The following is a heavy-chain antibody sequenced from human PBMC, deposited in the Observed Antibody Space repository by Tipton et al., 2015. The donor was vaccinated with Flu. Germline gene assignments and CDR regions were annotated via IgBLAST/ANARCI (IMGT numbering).Heavy chain of an antibody. D-gene: IGHD1-7*01. J-gene: IGHJ6*02. CDR3: ARDGGNYGYSYGVDV. CDR1: GDSVSSNSAA. Sequence: GLVKPSQTLSLTCAISGDSVSSNSAAWHWIRQSPWRGLEWLGRTYYRSKWYNNYAVSAKSRIIINPDTSKNQFSLHLNSVTPEDTAVYYCARDGGNYGYSYGVDVWGQGTTVTVSS. CDR2: TYYRSKWYN. V-gene: IGHV6-1*01.